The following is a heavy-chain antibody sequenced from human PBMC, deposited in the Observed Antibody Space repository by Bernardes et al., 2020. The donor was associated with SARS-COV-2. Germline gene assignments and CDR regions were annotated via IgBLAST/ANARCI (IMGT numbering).Heavy chain of an antibody. V-gene: IGHV3-30*18. J-gene: IGHJ4*02. Sequence: GSLLKVFCAASGFTFSSYGMHWVRRAPGKGLVWVAVISYDGSNKYYADSVKGRSTISRDNSKNTLYPQMNSLRAEYTAVYYCAKDPLRKSGSYARLDYWGPGTLVTVSS. CDR1: GFTFSSYG. CDR3: AKDPLRKSGSYARLDY. D-gene: IGHD1-26*01. CDR2: ISYDGSNK.